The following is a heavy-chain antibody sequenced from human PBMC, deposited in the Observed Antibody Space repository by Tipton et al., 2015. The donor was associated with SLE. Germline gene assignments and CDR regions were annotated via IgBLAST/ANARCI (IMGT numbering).Heavy chain of an antibody. D-gene: IGHD6-13*01. CDR2: IYYSGST. CDR3: AREGGRQQLAYFDY. J-gene: IGHJ4*02. V-gene: IGHV4-61*01. CDR1: GGSVSSGSYY. Sequence: TLSLTCTVSGGSVSSGSYYWSWIRQPPGKGLEWIGYIYYSGSTNYNPSLKSRVTISVDTSKNQFSLKLSSVTAADTAVYYCAREGGRQQLAYFDYWGQGTLVTVSS.